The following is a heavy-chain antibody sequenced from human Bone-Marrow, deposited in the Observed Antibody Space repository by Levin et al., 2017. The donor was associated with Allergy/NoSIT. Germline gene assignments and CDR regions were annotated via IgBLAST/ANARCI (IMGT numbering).Heavy chain of an antibody. D-gene: IGHD2-21*02. CDR1: GYNFITYW. CDR2: VDPTDSHA. V-gene: IGHV5-10-1*01. CDR3: ARSPYCGDDCYSNDFDY. Sequence: GESLKISCKGSGYNFITYWINWVRQMPGKGLEWMGRVDPTDSHAHYSPSFQGHVSISADKAVSTAFLHWSSLKASDTAMYYCARSPYCGDDCYSNDFDYWGQGTPVNVSS. J-gene: IGHJ4*02.